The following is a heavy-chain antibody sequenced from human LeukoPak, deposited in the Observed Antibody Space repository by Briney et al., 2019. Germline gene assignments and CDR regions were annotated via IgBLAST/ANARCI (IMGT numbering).Heavy chain of an antibody. V-gene: IGHV3-74*01. CDR2: INSDGSTT. D-gene: IGHD5-18*01. J-gene: IGHJ4*02. CDR1: GFTFSSYW. Sequence: GGSLRLSCAASGFTFSSYWMHWVRQAPGKGLVWVSRINSDGSTTTYADPVKGRFTISRDNAKNTLYLQMNSLRAEDTAVYYCARGGLYSYGLIDYWGQGSQVTVSS. CDR3: ARGGLYSYGLIDY.